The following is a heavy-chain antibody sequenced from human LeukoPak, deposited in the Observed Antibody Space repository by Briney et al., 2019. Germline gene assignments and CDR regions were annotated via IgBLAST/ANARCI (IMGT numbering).Heavy chain of an antibody. CDR1: GFTFDTYG. CDR3: AKDHGSGSYYMNYYYYGMDV. V-gene: IGHV3-30*18. J-gene: IGHJ6*02. Sequence: TGGSLRLSCVASGFTFDTYGLHWVRQAPGKGLQWVAVISDDGRDKTYADSVKGRFTISRDNSKNTLYLQMNSLRAEDTAVYYCAKDHGSGSYYMNYYYYGMDVWGQGTTVTVSS. D-gene: IGHD3-10*01. CDR2: ISDDGRDK.